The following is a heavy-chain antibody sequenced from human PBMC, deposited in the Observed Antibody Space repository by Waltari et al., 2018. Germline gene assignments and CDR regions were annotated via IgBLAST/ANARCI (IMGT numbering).Heavy chain of an antibody. CDR3: AREGPQLSDYMDV. J-gene: IGHJ6*03. Sequence: EVQLVESGGRLVPPGGSLRISCAVPGFTFCNSWMHWVRTAPGKGLVWVSRINKDGSSISYADSVEGRFTISRDNAKKTLYLQMNSLRAEDTGVYYCAREGPQLSDYMDVWGKGTTVNVSS. V-gene: IGHV3-74*01. CDR2: INKDGSSI. CDR1: GFTFCNSW. D-gene: IGHD2-15*01.